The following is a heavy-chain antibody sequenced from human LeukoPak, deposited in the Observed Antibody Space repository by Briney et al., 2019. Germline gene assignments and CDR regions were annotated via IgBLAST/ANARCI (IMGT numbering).Heavy chain of an antibody. J-gene: IGHJ4*02. CDR3: ARAWDTAMVRPFDY. V-gene: IGHV4-61*02. Sequence: SETLSLTCTVSGGSISSGSYYWSWIRQPAGKGVEWIGRIYTSGSTNYNPSLKSRVTISVDTSKNQFSLKLSSVTAADTAVYYCARAWDTAMVRPFDYWGQGTLVTVSS. CDR1: GGSISSGSYY. CDR2: IYTSGST. D-gene: IGHD5-18*01.